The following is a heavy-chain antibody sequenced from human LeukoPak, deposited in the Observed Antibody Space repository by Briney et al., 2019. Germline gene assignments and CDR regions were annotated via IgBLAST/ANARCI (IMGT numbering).Heavy chain of an antibody. CDR1: GFTFNNYA. CDR3: AKSRYSTSQYFGDD. CDR2: ISGSGGST. J-gene: IGHJ4*02. V-gene: IGHV3-23*01. D-gene: IGHD6-6*01. Sequence: GGSLRLSCAASGFTFNNYAMSWVRQAPGKGLEWVSSISGSGGSTDYADSVKGRFIISRDNSKNTAYLQMNSLTAEDTAVYYCAKSRYSTSQYFGDDWGQGTLVTVSS.